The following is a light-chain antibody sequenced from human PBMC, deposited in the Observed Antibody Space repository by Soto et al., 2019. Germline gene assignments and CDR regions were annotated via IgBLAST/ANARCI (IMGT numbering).Light chain of an antibody. CDR1: RDVDNN. CDR3: HQSQGSPWT. J-gene: IGKJ1*01. Sequence: DIQMTQSPSSLSASVGDRVTITCRASRDVDNNVDWYQQRPGKAPKLLIYGSFTLYGGVPSRFSGSGSGTAFTLTVSSLQPEDVAVYFCHQSQGSPWTFGQGTKVELK. V-gene: IGKV1-39*01. CDR2: GSF.